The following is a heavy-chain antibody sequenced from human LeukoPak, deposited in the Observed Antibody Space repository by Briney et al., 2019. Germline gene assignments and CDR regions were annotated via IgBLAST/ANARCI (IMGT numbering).Heavy chain of an antibody. Sequence: GGSLRLSCAASGFTFSNYAMSWVRQAPGKGLEWVPLISGSGASTYYPDSVKGRFTISRDNSKNTLSLQMNSLRAEDTAVYYCAPDLRGSASSLDDWGQGTLVTVSS. CDR2: ISGSGAST. CDR3: APDLRGSASSLDD. D-gene: IGHD6-25*01. J-gene: IGHJ4*02. CDR1: GFTFSNYA. V-gene: IGHV3-23*01.